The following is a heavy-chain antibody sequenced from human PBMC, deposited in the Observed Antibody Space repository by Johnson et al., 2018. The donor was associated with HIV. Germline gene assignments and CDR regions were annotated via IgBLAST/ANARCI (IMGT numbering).Heavy chain of an antibody. J-gene: IGHJ3*02. CDR2: ISYDGSHE. Sequence: QMQLVESGGGVVQPGRSLRLSCAASGFTFTNYGMHWVRQAPGKGLEWVAVISYDGSHEHYTDSVGGRFTISRDNSKNTLHLQMNSLRAEDTAVYYCAKEPAVGYSGSFSGGFDIWGQGTMVTVSS. D-gene: IGHD1-26*01. CDR1: GFTFTNYG. CDR3: AKEPAVGYSGSFSGGFDI. V-gene: IGHV3-30*18.